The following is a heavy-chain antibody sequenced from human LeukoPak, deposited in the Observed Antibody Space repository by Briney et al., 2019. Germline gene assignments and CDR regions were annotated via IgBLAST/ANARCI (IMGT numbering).Heavy chain of an antibody. D-gene: IGHD5-18*01. J-gene: IGHJ4*02. CDR3: ARIYRGYIYGPHDY. V-gene: IGHV4-39*07. CDR1: GGSISSSSYY. CDR2: IYYSGST. Sequence: SETLSLTCTVTGGSISSSSYYWGWIRQPPGKGLEWIGSIYYSGSTYYNPSLKSRVTISVDTSKNQFSLKLSSVTAADTAVYYCARIYRGYIYGPHDYWGQGTLVTVSS.